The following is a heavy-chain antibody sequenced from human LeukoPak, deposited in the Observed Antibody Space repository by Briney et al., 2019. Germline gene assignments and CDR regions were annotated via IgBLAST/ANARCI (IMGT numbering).Heavy chain of an antibody. V-gene: IGHV1-3*01. CDR3: ARVRVGATPFDY. J-gene: IGHJ4*02. CDR1: GYTFTSYA. CDR2: INAGNGNT. Sequence: ASVKVSCKASGYTFTSYAMHWVRQAPGQRLEWMGWINAGNGNTKYSQKFQGRVTITRDTSASTAYMELSSLRSEDTAVYYCARVRVGATPFDYWGQGTLVTVSS. D-gene: IGHD1-26*01.